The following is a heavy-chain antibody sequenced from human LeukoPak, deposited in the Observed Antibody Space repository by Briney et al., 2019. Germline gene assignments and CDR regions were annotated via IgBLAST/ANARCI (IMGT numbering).Heavy chain of an antibody. CDR2: IYTSGST. CDR1: GGSISSYY. J-gene: IGHJ4*02. V-gene: IGHV4-4*07. D-gene: IGHD6-13*01. CDR3: ARAGYSSSWEVLHFDY. Sequence: SETLSLTCTVSGGSISSYYWSWIRQPAGKGLEWIGRIYTSGSTNYNPSLKSRVTMSVDTSKNQFSLKLSSVTAADTAVYYCARAGYSSSWEVLHFDYWGQGTLVTVSS.